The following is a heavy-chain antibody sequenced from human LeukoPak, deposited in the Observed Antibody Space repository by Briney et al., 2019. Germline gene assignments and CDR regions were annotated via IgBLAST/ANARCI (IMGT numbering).Heavy chain of an antibody. D-gene: IGHD1-26*01. CDR3: AGGGSYYYFDY. V-gene: IGHV4-34*01. CDR2: INHSGST. CDR1: GGSFSGYY. Sequence: SETLSLTCAVYGGSFSGYYWSWIRQPPGKGLEWIGEINHSGSTNYNPSLKSRVTISVDTSKNQFSLKLSSVTAADTAVYYCAGGGSYYYFDYWGQGTLVTVSS. J-gene: IGHJ4*02.